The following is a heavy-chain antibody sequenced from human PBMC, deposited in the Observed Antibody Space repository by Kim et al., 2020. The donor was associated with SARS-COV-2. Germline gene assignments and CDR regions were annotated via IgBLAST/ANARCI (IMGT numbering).Heavy chain of an antibody. CDR1: GFTFSSYG. J-gene: IGHJ6*02. CDR3: ARDPRDTYDFWSGYYMDYDYGMDV. V-gene: IGHV3-33*01. D-gene: IGHD3-3*01. CDR2: IWYDGSNK. Sequence: GGSLRLSCAASGFTFSSYGMHWVRQAPGKGLEWVAVIWYDGSNKYYADSVKGRFTISRDNSKNTLYLQMNSLRAEDTAMYYCARDPRDTYDFWSGYYMDYDYGMDVWGQGTTVTVSS.